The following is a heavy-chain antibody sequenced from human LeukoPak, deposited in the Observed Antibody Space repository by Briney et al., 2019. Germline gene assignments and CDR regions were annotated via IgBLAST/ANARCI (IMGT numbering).Heavy chain of an antibody. CDR1: GFPVSSNY. CDR2: ISSGADT. V-gene: IGHV3-66*02. J-gene: IGHJ4*02. D-gene: IGHD3-3*01. Sequence: GGSLRLSCAASGFPVSSNYMSWVRQAPGKGQEWVSVISSGADTYYAESVKGRFTISRDNSKNTLYLQMNSLRAEDTAVYYCARGPYELRFLEWSPPTDYWGQGTLVTVSS. CDR3: ARGPYELRFLEWSPPTDY.